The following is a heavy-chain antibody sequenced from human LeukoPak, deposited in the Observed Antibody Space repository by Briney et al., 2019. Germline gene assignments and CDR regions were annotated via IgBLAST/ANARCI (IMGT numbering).Heavy chain of an antibody. J-gene: IGHJ4*02. D-gene: IGHD6-6*01. Sequence: SGGSLRLSCAASGFSFSSFWMHWVRQAPGKGLVWVSGIKSDGAGTSYVDSVKGRFTISRDNAKNTLDLQMNSLRAEDTAVYYCARDPYSSSPNYFDYWGQGTLVTVSS. CDR3: ARDPYSSSPNYFDY. V-gene: IGHV3-74*01. CDR2: IKSDGAGT. CDR1: GFSFSSFW.